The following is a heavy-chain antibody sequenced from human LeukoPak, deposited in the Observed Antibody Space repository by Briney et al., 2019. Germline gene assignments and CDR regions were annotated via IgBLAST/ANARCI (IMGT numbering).Heavy chain of an antibody. J-gene: IGHJ4*02. CDR3: ASDKGSYGDYFNY. CDR1: GFTFSSYG. CDR2: IWYDGSNK. V-gene: IGHV3-33*01. Sequence: PGRSLRLSCAASGFTFSSYGMHWVRQAPGKGLEWVAVIWYDGSNKYYADSVKGRFTISRDNSKNTLYLQMNSLRAEDTAVYYCASDKGSYGDYFNYWGQGTLVTVSS. D-gene: IGHD4-17*01.